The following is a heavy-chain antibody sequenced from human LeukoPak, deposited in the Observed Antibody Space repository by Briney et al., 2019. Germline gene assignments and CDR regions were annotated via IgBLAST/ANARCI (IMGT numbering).Heavy chain of an antibody. J-gene: IGHJ4*02. V-gene: IGHV4-59*01. Sequence: TLSLTCTVSGGSISNYYWNWLRHRPEEGLEWIGYIYYSGSTNYNPSIKSRVTMSLDTSKNQFSLRLTAVAAADTAVYYCARGFDSKSTYFDYWGQGTLVTVSS. D-gene: IGHD5-12*01. CDR1: GGSISNYY. CDR3: ARGFDSKSTYFDY. CDR2: IYYSGST.